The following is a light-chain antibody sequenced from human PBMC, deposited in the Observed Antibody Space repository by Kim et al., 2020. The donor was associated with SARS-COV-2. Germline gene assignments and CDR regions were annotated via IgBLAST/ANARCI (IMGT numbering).Light chain of an antibody. CDR2: QDN. CDR3: QAWDSRAYIV. CDR1: KLGDKY. J-gene: IGLJ1*01. V-gene: IGLV3-1*01. Sequence: SYELTQPPSVSVSPGQTASITCAGDKLGDKYACWYQQKPGQSPVVVIYQDNKRPSGIPERFSGSNSGNTATLTISGTQAMDEDNYYCQAWDSRAYIVFG.